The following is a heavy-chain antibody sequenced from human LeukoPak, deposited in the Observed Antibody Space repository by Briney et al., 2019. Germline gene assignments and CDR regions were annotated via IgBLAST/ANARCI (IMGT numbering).Heavy chain of an antibody. CDR1: GGTFSSYA. Sequence: ASVKVSCKASGGTFSSYAISWVRQAPGQGLEWMGGIIPIFGTANYAQKFQGRVTITTDESTSTAYMELSSLGSEDTAVYYCARLVTMYGASNERDYYYYYYMDVWGKGTTVTVSS. CDR2: IIPIFGTA. V-gene: IGHV1-69*05. J-gene: IGHJ6*03. CDR3: ARLVTMYGASNERDYYYYYYMDV. D-gene: IGHD2-8*01.